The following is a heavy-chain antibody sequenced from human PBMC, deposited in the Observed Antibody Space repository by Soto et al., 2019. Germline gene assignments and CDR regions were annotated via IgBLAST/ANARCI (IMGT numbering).Heavy chain of an antibody. J-gene: IGHJ5*02. Sequence: ASVKVSCKASGYTFIDYYMHWVRQAPGQGLEWMGIVNPSGAGTSYAQKFRGRVTMTRDTSPSTVYMELSSLTSEDTAVYFCARGYGSGTYYQKWFDPWGEGTLVTVSS. D-gene: IGHD3-10*01. CDR2: VNPSGAGT. CDR3: ARGYGSGTYYQKWFDP. CDR1: GYTFIDYY. V-gene: IGHV1-46*01.